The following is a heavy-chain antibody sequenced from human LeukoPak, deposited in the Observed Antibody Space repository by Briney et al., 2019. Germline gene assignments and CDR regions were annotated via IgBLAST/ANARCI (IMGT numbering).Heavy chain of an antibody. D-gene: IGHD2-15*01. CDR2: ISSSRSFI. CDR1: GFTFSTYN. Sequence: GGSLRLSCAASGFTFSTYNMNWVRQAPGKGRGWVSFISSSRSFIYYADSVKGRFTISRDNAKNSLYLQMNSLRAEDTAVYYCARDGSLFSLGPWGQGTLVTVSS. CDR3: ARDGSLFSLGP. V-gene: IGHV3-21*01. J-gene: IGHJ5*02.